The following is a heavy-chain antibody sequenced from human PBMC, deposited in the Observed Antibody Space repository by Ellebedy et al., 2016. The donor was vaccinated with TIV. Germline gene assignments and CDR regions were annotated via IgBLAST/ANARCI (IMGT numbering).Heavy chain of an antibody. V-gene: IGHV3-64D*06. CDR3: VKAWGD. D-gene: IGHD3-16*01. J-gene: IGHJ4*02. CDR2: IVSNGDST. Sequence: GESLKISCSASGFTFSSYAMHWVRQAPGKGLEYISAIVSNGDSTYYANSVKGRFIISRDNSKNTLYLQMSSLSLEETAVYYCVKAWGDWGQGTLVTVSS. CDR1: GFTFSSYA.